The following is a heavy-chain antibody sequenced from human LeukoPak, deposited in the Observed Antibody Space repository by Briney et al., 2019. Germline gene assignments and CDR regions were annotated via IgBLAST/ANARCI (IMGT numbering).Heavy chain of an antibody. CDR3: ANQGSGGSSGFDY. D-gene: IGHD2-15*01. CDR1: GYIFTTYF. V-gene: IGHV1-46*01. J-gene: IGHJ4*02. Sequence: ASVKVSCKASGYIFTTYFIHWVRQAPGQGLEWMGIINPSDDSTGYALKFQDRLTMTRDLSTSTVYMELSSLRSVDTAVYYCANQGSGGSSGFDYWGQGTLVTVSS. CDR2: INPSDDST.